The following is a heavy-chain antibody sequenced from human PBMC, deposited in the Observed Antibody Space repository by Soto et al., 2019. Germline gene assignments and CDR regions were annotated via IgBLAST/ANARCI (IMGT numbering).Heavy chain of an antibody. CDR3: ARSIAVPSSHIDH. D-gene: IGHD6-6*01. CDR1: GGSMSGYY. Sequence: SETLSLTCRVSGGSMSGYYWSWIRQAPGKGLEWIGYVYYTGSTNYNPSLQSRVTISVDTSNKQFSLSLRLVAAADTAVYFCARSIAVPSSHIDHWGQGIRVTVSS. J-gene: IGHJ4*02. V-gene: IGHV4-59*01. CDR2: VYYTGST.